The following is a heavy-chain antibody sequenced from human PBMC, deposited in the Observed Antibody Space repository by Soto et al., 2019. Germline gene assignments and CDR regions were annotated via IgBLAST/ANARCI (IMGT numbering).Heavy chain of an antibody. CDR3: AKFGGRTAASLIRFLEWFEGGGFDY. CDR2: ISGSGGST. D-gene: IGHD3-3*01. J-gene: IGHJ4*02. CDR1: GFTFSSYA. Sequence: GGSLRLSCAASGFTFSSYAMSWVRQAPGKGLEWVSAISGSGGSTYYADSVKGRFTISRDNSKNTLYLQMNSLRAEDTAVYYCAKFGGRTAASLIRFLEWFEGGGFDYWGQGTLVTVSS. V-gene: IGHV3-23*01.